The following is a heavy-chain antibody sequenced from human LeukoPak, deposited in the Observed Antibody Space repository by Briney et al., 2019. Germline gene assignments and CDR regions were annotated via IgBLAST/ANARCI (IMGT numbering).Heavy chain of an antibody. CDR2: IYASGST. CDR1: GGSISSYY. D-gene: IGHD6-6*01. Sequence: SETLSLTSTVSGGSISSYYWSWIRQPAGKGLEWIGRIYASGSTNYNPSLKSRVTMSVDTSKNQFSLKLTSVTAADTAVYYCAREYSSSSGKNTFDIWGQGTMVTVSS. V-gene: IGHV4-4*07. CDR3: AREYSSSSGKNTFDI. J-gene: IGHJ3*02.